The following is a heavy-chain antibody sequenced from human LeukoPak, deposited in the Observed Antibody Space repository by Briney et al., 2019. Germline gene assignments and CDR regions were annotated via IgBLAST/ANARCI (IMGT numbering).Heavy chain of an antibody. J-gene: IGHJ4*02. CDR3: ARDSPGYSSSWYEY. D-gene: IGHD6-13*01. Sequence: ASVKVSCKAFGYTFIDYGITWVRQAPGQGLEWMGWTSSYNGKTNYVQKLQGRVTMTTDTSTSTAYMELRSLRSDDTAVYYCARDSPGYSSSWYEYWGQGTLVTVSS. CDR2: TSSYNGKT. V-gene: IGHV1-18*01. CDR1: GYTFIDYG.